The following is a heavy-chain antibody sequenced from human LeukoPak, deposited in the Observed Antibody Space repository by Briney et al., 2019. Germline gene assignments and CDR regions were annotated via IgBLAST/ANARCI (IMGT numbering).Heavy chain of an antibody. V-gene: IGHV4-59*12. D-gene: IGHD6-13*01. J-gene: IGHJ4*02. CDR2: IYYSGST. CDR3: ARLGHPQVWAAAGYFDY. CDR1: GGSISSYY. Sequence: KPSETLSLTCTVSGGSISSYYWSWIRQPPGKGLEWIGYIYYSGSTNYNPSLKSRVTISVDTSKNQFSLKLSSVTAADTAVYYCARLGHPQVWAAAGYFDYWGQGILVTVSS.